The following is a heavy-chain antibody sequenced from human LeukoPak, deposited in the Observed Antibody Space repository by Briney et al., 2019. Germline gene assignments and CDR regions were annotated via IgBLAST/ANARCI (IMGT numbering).Heavy chain of an antibody. CDR3: ARATRLVAAPGY. D-gene: IGHD5-12*01. J-gene: IGHJ4*02. CDR2: ISSSSSTI. V-gene: IGHV3-48*01. CDR1: GFTFSSYS. Sequence: GGSLRRSCAASGFTFSSYSRNWVRQAPGKGLEGVSYISSSSSTIYYADSVKGRFTISRDNSKNTLYLQMNSLRAEDTAVYYCARATRLVAAPGYWGQGTLVTVSS.